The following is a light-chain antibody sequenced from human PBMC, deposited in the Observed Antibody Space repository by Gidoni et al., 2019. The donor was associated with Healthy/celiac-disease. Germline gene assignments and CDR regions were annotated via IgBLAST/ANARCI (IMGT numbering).Light chain of an antibody. Sequence: SYELTQPPSVSVPPGQTASITCAGDRLGDKYAGWYQRKPGQSPVLVIYQDSKRPSGIPERFSGSNSGNTATLTISGTQAMDEADYYCQAWDSRPAGVFGTGTMVTVL. V-gene: IGLV3-1*01. CDR3: QAWDSRPAGV. CDR1: RLGDKY. CDR2: QDS. J-gene: IGLJ1*01.